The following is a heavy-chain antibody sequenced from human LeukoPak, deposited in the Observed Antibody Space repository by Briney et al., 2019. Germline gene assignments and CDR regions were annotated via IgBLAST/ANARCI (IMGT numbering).Heavy chain of an antibody. CDR3: ARGVGGLYYYYGMDV. CDR2: MNPNSGNT. V-gene: IGHV1-8*01. J-gene: IGHJ6*02. CDR1: GYTFTSYD. Sequence: ASVKVSCKASGYTFTSYDINRVRQATGQGLEWMGWMNPNSGNTGYAQKFQGRVTMTRNTSISTAYMELSSLRSEDTAVYYCARGVGGLYYYYGMDVWGQGTTVTVSS. D-gene: IGHD3/OR15-3a*01.